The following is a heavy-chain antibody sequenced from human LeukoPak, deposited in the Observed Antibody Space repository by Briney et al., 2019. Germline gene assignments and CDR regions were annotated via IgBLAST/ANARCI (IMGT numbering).Heavy chain of an antibody. Sequence: GGSLRLSCITSGFAFNTYAMHWVRQAPGKGLEWNSYISPASNTIYYADSVKGRFTISRDNAKNSVFLQMSSLRDEDTAVYYCAKGPAPRLGEFSYHALVDYWGQGTLVTVSS. J-gene: IGHJ4*02. D-gene: IGHD3-16*02. V-gene: IGHV3-48*02. CDR3: AKGPAPRLGEFSYHALVDY. CDR2: ISPASNTI. CDR1: GFAFNTYA.